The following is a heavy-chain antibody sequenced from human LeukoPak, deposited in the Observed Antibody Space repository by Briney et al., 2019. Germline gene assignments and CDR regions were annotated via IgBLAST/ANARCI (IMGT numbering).Heavy chain of an antibody. CDR2: IKQDGSEK. V-gene: IGHV3-7*01. CDR3: ARLGHPNYSNYVPPHYYYMDV. J-gene: IGHJ6*03. CDR1: GFIFSNYG. D-gene: IGHD4-11*01. Sequence: PGGSLRLSCAASGFIFSNYGMNWVRQAPGKGLEWVANIKQDGSEKYYVDSVKGRFTISRDNAKNSLYLQMNSLRAEDTAVYYCARLGHPNYSNYVPPHYYYMDVWGKGTTVTVSS.